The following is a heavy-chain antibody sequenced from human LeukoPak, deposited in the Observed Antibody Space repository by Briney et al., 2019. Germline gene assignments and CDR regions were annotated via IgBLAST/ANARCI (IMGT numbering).Heavy chain of an antibody. CDR3: AKTRGSGPFDY. D-gene: IGHD3-10*01. V-gene: IGHV3-30*04. J-gene: IGHJ4*02. CDR2: ISYDGSNK. Sequence: AGGSLRLSCAASGFTFSSYAMHWVRQAPGKGLEWVAVISYDGSNKYYADSVKGRFTISRDNSKNTLYLQMNNLRAEDTAVYYCAKTRGSGPFDYWGQGTLVTVSS. CDR1: GFTFSSYA.